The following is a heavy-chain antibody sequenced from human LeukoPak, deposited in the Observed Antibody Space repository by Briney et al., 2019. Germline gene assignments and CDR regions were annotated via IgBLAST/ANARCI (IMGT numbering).Heavy chain of an antibody. CDR1: GGSFSGYY. Sequence: SETLSLTCAVYGGSFSGYYWSWIRQPPGKGLEWIGEINHSGSTNYNPSLKSRVTISVDTSKNQFSLKLSSVTAADTAVYYCARSMVSVASRRGYFQHWGQGTLVTVSS. D-gene: IGHD6-19*01. J-gene: IGHJ1*01. V-gene: IGHV4-34*01. CDR2: INHSGST. CDR3: ARSMVSVASRRGYFQH.